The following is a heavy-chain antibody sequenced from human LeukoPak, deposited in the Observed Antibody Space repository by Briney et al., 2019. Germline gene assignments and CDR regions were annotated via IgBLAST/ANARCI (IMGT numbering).Heavy chain of an antibody. Sequence: SETLSLTCTVSGGSISSYYWGWIRQPPGKGLEWIGNIYYRGSTYYNPSLKSRVTISVDTSRNQFSLKLTSVTAADTAVYYCARDITPEDYYGSGSSWFDPWGQGTLVTVSS. D-gene: IGHD3-10*01. CDR1: GGSISSYY. J-gene: IGHJ5*02. V-gene: IGHV4-39*07. CDR3: ARDITPEDYYGSGSSWFDP. CDR2: IYYRGST.